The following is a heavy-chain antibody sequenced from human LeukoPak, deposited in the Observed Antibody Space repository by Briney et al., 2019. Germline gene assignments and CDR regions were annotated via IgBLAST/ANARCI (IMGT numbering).Heavy chain of an antibody. J-gene: IGHJ4*02. CDR2: INTDGSST. Sequence: GGSLRLSCAVSGLSFSSYWMHWVRQAPGRGLGWVAGINTDGSSTSYADSVKGRVTISRDNAKNTLYLQMSSLRAEDTAVYYCARGVATIFGSSWYYNYWGQGTLVTVSS. D-gene: IGHD5-12*01. CDR1: GLSFSSYW. V-gene: IGHV3-74*01. CDR3: ARGVATIFGSSWYYNY.